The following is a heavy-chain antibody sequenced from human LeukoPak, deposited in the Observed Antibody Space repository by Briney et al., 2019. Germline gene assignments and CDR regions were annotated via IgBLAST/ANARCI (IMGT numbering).Heavy chain of an antibody. D-gene: IGHD3-22*01. CDR3: ARGLYSYDSSGYLN. V-gene: IGHV3-48*03. Sequence: GGSLRLSCAASGFTLSSYEMNWVRQAPGKGLEWVSYISSSGSTIYYADSVKGRFTISRDNAKNSLYLQMNSLRAEDTAVYYCARGLYSYDSSGYLNWGQGTLVTVSS. CDR2: ISSSGSTI. CDR1: GFTLSSYE. J-gene: IGHJ4*02.